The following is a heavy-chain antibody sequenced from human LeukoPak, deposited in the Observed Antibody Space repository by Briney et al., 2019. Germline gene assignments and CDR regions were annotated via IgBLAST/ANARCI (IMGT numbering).Heavy chain of an antibody. D-gene: IGHD3-3*01. CDR2: IYYSGST. Sequence: VKPSETLSLTCTVSGGSISSYYWSWIRQPPGKGLEWIGYIYYSGSTNYNPSLKSRVTISVDTSKNQFSLKLSSVTAADTAVYYCAREFSGYSNHRRSGYSKLTLHPDKLDIWGQGTMVTVSS. V-gene: IGHV4-59*12. J-gene: IGHJ3*02. CDR1: GGSISSYY. CDR3: AREFSGYSNHRRSGYSKLTLHPDKLDI.